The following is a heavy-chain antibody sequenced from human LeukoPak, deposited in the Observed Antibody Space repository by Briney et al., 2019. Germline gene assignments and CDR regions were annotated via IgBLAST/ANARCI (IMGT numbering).Heavy chain of an antibody. Sequence: PSGTLSLTCAVSGGSISSSNWWSWVRQPPGKGLEWIGEIYHSGSTNHNPSLKSRVTISVDKSKNQFSLKLSSVTAADTAVYYCARDGSESGQAFDIWGQGTMVTVSS. V-gene: IGHV4-4*02. D-gene: IGHD1-26*01. CDR1: GGSISSSNW. J-gene: IGHJ3*02. CDR2: IYHSGST. CDR3: ARDGSESGQAFDI.